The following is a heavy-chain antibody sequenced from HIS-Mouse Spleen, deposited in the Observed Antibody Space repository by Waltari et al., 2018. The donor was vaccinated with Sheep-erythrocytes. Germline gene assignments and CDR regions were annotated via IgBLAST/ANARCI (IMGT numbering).Heavy chain of an antibody. CDR2: IWYDGSNK. Sequence: QVQLVESGVGVVQPGSSLSTSCAASGFTFSSYGMHWVRQAPGKGLEWVAVIWYDGSNKYYADSVKGRFTISRDNSKNTLYLQMNSLRAEDTAVYYCAKASTATVVYHYFDYWGQGTLVTVSS. CDR1: GFTFSSYG. D-gene: IGHD4-17*01. V-gene: IGHV3-33*06. J-gene: IGHJ4*02. CDR3: AKASTATVVYHYFDY.